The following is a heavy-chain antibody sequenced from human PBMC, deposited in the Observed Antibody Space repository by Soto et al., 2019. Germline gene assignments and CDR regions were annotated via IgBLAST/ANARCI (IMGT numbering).Heavy chain of an antibody. CDR3: ARFGYFGYGYYYYYMDV. D-gene: IGHD3-16*01. CDR2: INHSGST. J-gene: IGHJ6*03. V-gene: IGHV4-34*01. Sequence: QSQTLSLTCAVYGGSFSGYYWSWIRQPPGKGLEWIGEINHSGSTNYNPSLKSRVTISVDTSKNQFSLKLSSVTAADTAVYYCARFGYFGYGYYYYYMDVWGKGTTVTVSS. CDR1: GGSFSGYY.